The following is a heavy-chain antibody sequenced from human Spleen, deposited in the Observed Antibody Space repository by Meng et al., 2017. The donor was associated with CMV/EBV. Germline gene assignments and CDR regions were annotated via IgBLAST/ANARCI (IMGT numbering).Heavy chain of an antibody. CDR3: ATGGGYPRGDY. V-gene: IGHV1-2*02. J-gene: IGHJ4*02. CDR2: ISPNRGGT. CDR1: GYSFTDYY. Sequence: ASVKVSCKASGYSFTDYYIHWVRRAPGQGLEWMGWISPNRGGTDYAQKFQGRVTMTRDTSINTAYMELSRLRSDDTAVYYCATGGGYPRGDYWGQGTLVTVSS. D-gene: IGHD5-12*01.